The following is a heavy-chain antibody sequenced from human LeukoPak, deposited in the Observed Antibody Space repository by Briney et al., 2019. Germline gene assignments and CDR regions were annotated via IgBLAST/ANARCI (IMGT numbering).Heavy chain of an antibody. J-gene: IGHJ4*02. Sequence: PSETLSLTCTVSGGSISSSSYYWGWIRQPPGKGLEWIGSNYYSGSTYYNPSLKSRVTISVDTSKNQFSLKLSSVTAADTAVYYCARHAYGDIVVVPAAMPAEPYFDYWGQGTLVTVSS. CDR3: ARHAYGDIVVVPAAMPAEPYFDY. D-gene: IGHD2-2*01. CDR1: GGSISSSSYY. CDR2: NYYSGST. V-gene: IGHV4-39*01.